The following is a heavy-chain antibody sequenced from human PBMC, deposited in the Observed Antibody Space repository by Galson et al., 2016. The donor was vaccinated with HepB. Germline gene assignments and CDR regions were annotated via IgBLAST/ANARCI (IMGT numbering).Heavy chain of an antibody. D-gene: IGHD2-15*01. J-gene: IGHJ3*02. CDR1: GGSISNYY. CDR2: LHVSWSN. V-gene: IGHV4-59*01. CDR3: AREERGYSLNTFDM. Sequence: SETLSLTCTVSGGSISNYYWSWVRQPPGQGLEWIGYLHVSWSNKYHPSPNPSLKSRLTISVDTSNNQFSLKVSSVTAPDTAVYYCAREERGYSLNTFDMWGQGTMVTVSS.